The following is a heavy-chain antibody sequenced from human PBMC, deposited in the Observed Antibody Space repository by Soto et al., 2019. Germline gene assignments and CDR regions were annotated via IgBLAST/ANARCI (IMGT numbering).Heavy chain of an antibody. CDR1: EFTFSSYA. D-gene: IGHD3-3*01. CDR3: VKDWSGDKCPCMDV. CDR2: ITDSGGST. V-gene: IGHV3-23*01. Sequence: EVQLLESGGGLVQPGGSLRLSCAASEFTFSSYAMTWVRQAPGKGLEWVASITDSGGSTYYADSVKGRLTISRNNSENTVHLQMKGLRAEDTAIYYCVKDWSGDKCPCMDVWGQGTTVTVSS. J-gene: IGHJ6*02.